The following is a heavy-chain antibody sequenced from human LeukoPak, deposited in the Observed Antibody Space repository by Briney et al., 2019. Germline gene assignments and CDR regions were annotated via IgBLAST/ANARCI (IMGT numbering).Heavy chain of an antibody. CDR1: GYTFTNYY. CDR3: AKGFRGVRVVITRAFDI. D-gene: IGHD3-22*01. CDR2: INPTGGST. J-gene: IGHJ3*02. V-gene: IGHV1-46*01. Sequence: ASVKLSCKASGYTFTNYYIHWVRHAPGQGLEWMGLINPTGGSTNYAQKFQGRVTMTRDTSTSTVYMELSSLRSDDTAVYYCAKGFRGVRVVITRAFDIWGQGTIVTVSS.